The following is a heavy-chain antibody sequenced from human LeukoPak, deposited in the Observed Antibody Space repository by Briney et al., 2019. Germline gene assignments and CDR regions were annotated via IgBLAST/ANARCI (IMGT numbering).Heavy chain of an antibody. CDR3: ARDAGYDSSGYEY. CDR1: GLTVSDSY. D-gene: IGHD3-22*01. Sequence: PGGSLRLSCAASGLTVSDSYMTWVRQAPGKGLEWVSVIYTDGNTYYAASVKGRFIISRDNSKNMVYLQMNSLRADDTAVYYCARDAGYDSSGYEYWGQGTLVTVSS. J-gene: IGHJ4*02. CDR2: IYTDGNT. V-gene: IGHV3-66*01.